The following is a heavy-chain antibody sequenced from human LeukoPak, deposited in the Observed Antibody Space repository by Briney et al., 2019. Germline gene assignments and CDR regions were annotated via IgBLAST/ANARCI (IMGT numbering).Heavy chain of an antibody. V-gene: IGHV3-21*01. CDR1: GFTFSTYN. D-gene: IGHD5-12*01. CDR2: ITSTSSYV. Sequence: XXXXSCXASGFTFSTYNMNWVRQAPGKRLEWVSSITSTSSYVFYADSVKGRFTISRDNAKNSLYLQINSLRAEDTAVYYXXXXXYSGYYGDYYYYYMDVWGKGTTVTISS. CDR3: XXXXYSGYYGDYYYYYMDV. J-gene: IGHJ6*03.